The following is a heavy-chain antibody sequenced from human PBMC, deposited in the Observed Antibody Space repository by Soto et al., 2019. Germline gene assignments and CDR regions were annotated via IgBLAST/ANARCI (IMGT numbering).Heavy chain of an antibody. J-gene: IGHJ5*02. CDR3: ARSYCSSTSCYNWFGP. CDR2: MNPNSGNT. Sequence: GASVKVSCKASGYTFTSYDINWVRQATGQGLEWMGWMNPNSGNTGYAQKFQGRVTMTRNTSISTAYMELSSLRSEDTAVYYCARSYCSSTSCYNWFGPWGQGTLVTV. V-gene: IGHV1-8*01. CDR1: GYTFTSYD. D-gene: IGHD2-2*01.